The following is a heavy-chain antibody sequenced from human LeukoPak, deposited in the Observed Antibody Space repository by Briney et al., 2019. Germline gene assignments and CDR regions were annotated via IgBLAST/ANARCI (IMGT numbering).Heavy chain of an antibody. CDR2: FDPEDGET. D-gene: IGHD3-22*01. Sequence: GASVKVSCKVSGYTLTELSMHWVRQAPGKGLEWMGGFDPEDGETIYAQKFQGRVTMTEDTSTDTAYMELSSLRSEDTAVYYCATVRAPYYYDSSGLVYWGRGTLVTVSS. CDR1: GYTLTELS. J-gene: IGHJ4*02. V-gene: IGHV1-24*01. CDR3: ATVRAPYYYDSSGLVY.